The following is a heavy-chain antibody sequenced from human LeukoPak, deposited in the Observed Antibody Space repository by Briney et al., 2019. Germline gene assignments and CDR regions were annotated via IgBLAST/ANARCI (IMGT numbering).Heavy chain of an antibody. J-gene: IGHJ4*02. V-gene: IGHV1-2*06. CDR3: ASSSSSWKYYFDY. CDR1: AYTLTGYY. CDR2: INPNSGGT. Sequence: ASVKVSCKASAYTLTGYYMHWVRQAPVQGLEWMGRINPNSGGTTHAQKFQGRVTMTRDTSISTAYMELSRLRSDDTAVYYCASSSSSWKYYFDYWGQGTLVTVSS. D-gene: IGHD6-13*01.